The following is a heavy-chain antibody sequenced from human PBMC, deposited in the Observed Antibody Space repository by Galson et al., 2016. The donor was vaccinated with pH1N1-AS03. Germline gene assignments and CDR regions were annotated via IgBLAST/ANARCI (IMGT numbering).Heavy chain of an antibody. CDR2: LSYAGTSE. D-gene: IGHD5-18*01. Sequence: SLRLSCAASGFAFNFNSMHWVRQAPGKGLEWIAVLSYAGTSEYFADSVKGRFTVSRDNAKNTLYLQMSNLRVEDTAVYYCAKEGGYTFGQQHLDYWGQGTLVTVSS. V-gene: IGHV3-30*15. CDR1: GFAFNFNS. J-gene: IGHJ4*02. CDR3: AKEGGYTFGQQHLDY.